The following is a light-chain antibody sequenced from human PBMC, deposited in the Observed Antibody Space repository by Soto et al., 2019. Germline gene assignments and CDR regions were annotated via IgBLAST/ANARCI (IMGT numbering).Light chain of an antibody. CDR1: QGIGNA. CDR2: GAS. CDR3: LQDINYPWT. V-gene: IGKV1-6*01. J-gene: IGKJ1*01. Sequence: AIQTTQSPSSLWASVGDRVTIYWRASQGIGNALGWYQQTTGKAPKVLIYGASNLQSGIPPRFRGSGSGTDCTLAISSLQPEDSATYYCLQDINYPWTFGQGTKVDIK.